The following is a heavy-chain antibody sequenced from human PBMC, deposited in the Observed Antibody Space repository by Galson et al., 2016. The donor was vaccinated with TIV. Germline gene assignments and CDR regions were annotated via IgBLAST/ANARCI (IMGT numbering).Heavy chain of an antibody. Sequence: SLRLSCAASGFSFSAYWMNWVRQAPGEGLELVAKIKGDGSETDYVDSVKGRFIVSRDNAKNSVFLQMNSLRAEDTAVYYCAKDGYRSFDSWGQGTLVTVSS. CDR3: AKDGYRSFDS. J-gene: IGHJ4*02. V-gene: IGHV3-7*03. D-gene: IGHD5-18*01. CDR1: GFSFSAYW. CDR2: IKGDGSET.